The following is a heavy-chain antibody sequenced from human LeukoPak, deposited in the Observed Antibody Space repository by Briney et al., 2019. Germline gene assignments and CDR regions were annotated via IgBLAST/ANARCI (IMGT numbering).Heavy chain of an antibody. D-gene: IGHD1-14*01. V-gene: IGHV5-51*01. J-gene: IGHJ4*02. CDR3: ARHNREYASDSPLDY. Sequence: KDGEALEISCKGSGYSFTNYWIGWVRQMPGKGLEWMGIIYPGDSDTRYSPSFQGQVTISADKSISTAYLQWSSLKASDTAMYYCARHNREYASDSPLDYWGQGTLVSVSS. CDR2: IYPGDSDT. CDR1: GYSFTNYW.